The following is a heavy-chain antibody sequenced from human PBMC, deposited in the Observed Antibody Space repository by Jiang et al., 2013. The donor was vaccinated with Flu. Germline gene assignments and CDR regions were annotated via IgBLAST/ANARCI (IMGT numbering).Heavy chain of an antibody. CDR2: ILPILGTA. D-gene: IGHD2-21*02. CDR1: GGTFSSSV. J-gene: IGHJ4*02. CDR3: ADPAPCGGDCYYFEY. Sequence: QSGAEVKKPGSSVKVSCKASGGTFSSSVISWVRQAPGQGLEWMGDILPILGTANYAQKFQGRVTITADKSTTTAYMELSSLRSEDTAVYFCADPAPCGGDCYYFEYVGPGNPGPPSP. V-gene: IGHV1-69*06.